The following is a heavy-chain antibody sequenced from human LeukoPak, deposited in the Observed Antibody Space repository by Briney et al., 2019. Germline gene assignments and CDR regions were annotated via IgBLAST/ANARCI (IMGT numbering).Heavy chain of an antibody. D-gene: IGHD6-13*01. Sequence: SETLSLTCTVSGGSISSSSYYWGWTRQPPGKGLEWIGSIYYSGSTYYNPSLKSRVTMSVDTSKNQFSLKLSSVTAADTAVYYCARRYSSSWCHNYWGQGTLVTVSS. J-gene: IGHJ4*02. V-gene: IGHV4-39*01. CDR2: IYYSGST. CDR3: ARRYSSSWCHNY. CDR1: GGSISSSSYY.